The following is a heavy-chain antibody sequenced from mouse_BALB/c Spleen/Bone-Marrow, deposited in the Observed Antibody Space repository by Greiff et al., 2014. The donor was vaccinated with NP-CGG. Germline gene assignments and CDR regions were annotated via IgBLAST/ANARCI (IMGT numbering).Heavy chain of an antibody. CDR2: INSGGNYT. CDR3: TRQRRYDERSDMDY. Sequence: EVKLMESGGDLVKPGGSLKLSCAASGFTFSTYGMSWVRQTPDKRLEWVATINSGGNYTYYPDSVKGRFTISRDNAKNTLYLQMSSLKSENTAMYYSTRQRRYDERSDMDYWGQGTSVTVST. D-gene: IGHD2-14*01. J-gene: IGHJ4*01. CDR1: GFTFSTYG. V-gene: IGHV5-6*01.